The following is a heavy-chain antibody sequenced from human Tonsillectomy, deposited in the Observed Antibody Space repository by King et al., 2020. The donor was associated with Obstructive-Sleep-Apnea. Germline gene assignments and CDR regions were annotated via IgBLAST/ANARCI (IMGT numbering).Heavy chain of an antibody. CDR3: ARDRPITGTIPHDAFDI. D-gene: IGHD1-20*01. V-gene: IGHV1-46*01. J-gene: IGHJ3*02. Sequence: QLVKSGAEVKKPGASVKVSCKASGYTFTRHYMHWVRQAPGQGLEWMGIINPSGGSTSYAQKFQGRVTMTRDTSTSTVYMDLSSLRSEDTAVYYCARDRPITGTIPHDAFDIWGQGTMVTVSS. CDR2: INPSGGST. CDR1: GYTFTRHY.